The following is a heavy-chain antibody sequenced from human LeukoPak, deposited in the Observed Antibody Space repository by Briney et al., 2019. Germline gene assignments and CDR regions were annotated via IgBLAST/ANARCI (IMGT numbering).Heavy chain of an antibody. J-gene: IGHJ5*02. CDR2: INHSGST. D-gene: IGHD2-2*01. V-gene: IGHV4-34*01. Sequence: GSLRLSCAASGFSFDSYSMNWVRQAPGKGLEWIGEINHSGSTNYNPSLKSRVTISVDTSKNQFSLKLSSVTAADTAVYYCAREPGYCSSTSCPGYNWFDPWGQGTLVTVSS. CDR1: GFSFDSYS. CDR3: AREPGYCSSTSCPGYNWFDP.